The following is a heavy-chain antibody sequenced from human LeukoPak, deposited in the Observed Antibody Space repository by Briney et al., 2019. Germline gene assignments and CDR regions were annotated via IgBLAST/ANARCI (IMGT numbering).Heavy chain of an antibody. CDR3: ARDVDCSSTSCYHYYYYMDV. D-gene: IGHD2-2*01. J-gene: IGHJ6*03. V-gene: IGHV1-69*05. CDR2: IILIFGTA. Sequence: SVKVSCKASGSTFISYAISWVRQAPGQGLEWMGRIILIFGTANYAQKFQGRVTITTDESTSTAYMELSSLRSEDTAVYYCARDVDCSSTSCYHYYYYMDVWGKGTTVTVSS. CDR1: GSTFISYA.